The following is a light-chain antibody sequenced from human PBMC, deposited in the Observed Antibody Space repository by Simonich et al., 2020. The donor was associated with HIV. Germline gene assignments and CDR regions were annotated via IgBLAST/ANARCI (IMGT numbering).Light chain of an antibody. V-gene: IGKV4-1*01. CDR3: QHYYTIPYT. J-gene: IGKJ2*01. CDR2: WAS. CDR1: QSVLSSSNNKNS. Sequence: DIVMTQSPDSLAVSLGERATINCKSSQSVLSSSNNKNSLVWYQQKPGQPPKLLIYWASTRESGVPDRFSGSGSGTNFTLTISSLQAEDVAVYYCQHYYTIPYTFGQGTKLEIK.